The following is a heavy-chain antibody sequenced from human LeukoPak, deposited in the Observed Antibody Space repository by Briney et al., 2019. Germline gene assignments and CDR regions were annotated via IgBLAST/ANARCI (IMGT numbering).Heavy chain of an antibody. J-gene: IGHJ4*02. Sequence: SVKVSCKASGGTFSSYAISWVRQAPGQGLEWIGRIIPILGIANYAQKFQGRVTITADKSTSTAYMELSSLRSEDTAVYYCARSWARLYYFDYWGQGTLVTVSS. D-gene: IGHD2/OR15-2a*01. CDR3: ARSWARLYYFDY. CDR1: GGTFSSYA. CDR2: IIPILGIA. V-gene: IGHV1-69*04.